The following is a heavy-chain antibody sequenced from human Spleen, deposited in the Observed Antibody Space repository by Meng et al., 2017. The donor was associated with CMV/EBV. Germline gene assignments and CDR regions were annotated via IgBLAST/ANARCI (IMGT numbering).Heavy chain of an antibody. J-gene: IGHJ6*02. CDR1: GFTLSGNR. CDR3: ARKGPNTMTTLYYYYYGMDV. Sequence: GESLKISCAASGFTLSGNRMSWVRQAPGKGLEWVANIKQDGSEKYYVDSVKGRFTISRDNAKNSLYLQMNSLRAEDTAVYYCARKGPNTMTTLYYYYYGMDVWGQGTTVTVSS. D-gene: IGHD4-11*01. V-gene: IGHV3-7*01. CDR2: IKQDGSEK.